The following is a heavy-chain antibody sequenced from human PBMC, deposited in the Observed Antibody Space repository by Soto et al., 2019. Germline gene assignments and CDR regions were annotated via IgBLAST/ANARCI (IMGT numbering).Heavy chain of an antibody. J-gene: IGHJ4*02. CDR1: GGSISSSSYY. CDR2: IYYSGNT. V-gene: IGHV4-39*01. D-gene: IGHD2-15*01. Sequence: QLQLQESGPGLVKPSETLSLTCSVSGGSISSSSYYWGWIRQPPGKGLEWIGSIYYSGNTYYNASLKSRVTISADTSQNQFSLKLSSVTAADTAVYYCARHQSCSNVLCPFDYWGQGTLVTVSS. CDR3: ARHQSCSNVLCPFDY.